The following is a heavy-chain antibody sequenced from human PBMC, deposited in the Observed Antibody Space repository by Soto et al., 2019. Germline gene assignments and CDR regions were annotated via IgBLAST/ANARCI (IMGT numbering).Heavy chain of an antibody. CDR1: GFSLSNARMG. CDR2: IFSNDEK. D-gene: IGHD5-12*01. Sequence: GSGPTLVNPTETLTLTCTVSGFSLSNARMGVSWIRQPPGKALEWLAHIFSNDEKSYSTSLKSRLTISKDTSKSQVVLTMTNMDPVDTATYYCARTPVEMATLHYYYYYYGMDVWGQGTTVTVSS. J-gene: IGHJ6*02. CDR3: ARTPVEMATLHYYYYYYGMDV. V-gene: IGHV2-26*01.